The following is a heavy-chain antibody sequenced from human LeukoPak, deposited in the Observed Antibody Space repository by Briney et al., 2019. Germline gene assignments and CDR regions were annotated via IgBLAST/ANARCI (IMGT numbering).Heavy chain of an antibody. Sequence: PGGSLRLSCAASGFTFSSYAMHWVRQAPGKGLEWVAVISYDGSNKYYADSVKGRFTISRDNSKNTLYLQMNSLRAEDTAVYYCARHVVALGFDYWGQGTLVTVSS. V-gene: IGHV3-30*04. CDR1: GFTFSSYA. CDR2: ISYDGSNK. CDR3: ARHVVALGFDY. J-gene: IGHJ4*02. D-gene: IGHD3-22*01.